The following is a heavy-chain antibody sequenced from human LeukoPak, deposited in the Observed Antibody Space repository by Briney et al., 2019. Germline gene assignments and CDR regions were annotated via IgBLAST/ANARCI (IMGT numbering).Heavy chain of an antibody. CDR3: AKAPVVYDQGAFFI. Sequence: SETLSLTCTVSGGSISSFFWSWIRQPPGKGLEWIGYIYYSGSTNYNPSLKSRVTISVDTSKNQFSLKLSSVTAADTAVYYGAKAPVVYDQGAFFIWGQGTMVTVSS. CDR2: IYYSGST. J-gene: IGHJ3*02. D-gene: IGHD3-3*02. V-gene: IGHV4-59*01. CDR1: GGSISSFF.